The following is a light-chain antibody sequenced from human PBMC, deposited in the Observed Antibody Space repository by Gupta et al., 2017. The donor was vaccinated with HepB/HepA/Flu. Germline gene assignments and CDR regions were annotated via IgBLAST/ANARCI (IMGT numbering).Light chain of an antibody. V-gene: IGLV2-23*02. CDR1: SSDVGSYNL. CDR2: EVS. CDR3: CSYAGSSTYV. J-gene: IGLJ1*01. Sequence: QPALPQPAPVSGSPGQSITISCTGTSSDVGSYNLVSWYQQHPGKAPKLMIYEVSKRPSGVSNRFSGSKSGNTASLTISGLQAEDEADYYCCSYAGSSTYVFGTGTKVTVL.